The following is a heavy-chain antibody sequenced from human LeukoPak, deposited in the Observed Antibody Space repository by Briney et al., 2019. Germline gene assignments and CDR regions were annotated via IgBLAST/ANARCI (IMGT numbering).Heavy chain of an antibody. CDR1: GFTFSSYS. V-gene: IGHV3-23*01. Sequence: GGSLRLSCAASGFTFSSYSMNWVRQAPGKGLEWVSAISGSGGSTYYADSVKGRFTISRDNSKNTLYLQMNSLRAEDTAVYYCAKSVYPKKCYYFDYWGQGTLVTVSS. J-gene: IGHJ4*02. D-gene: IGHD2-2*02. CDR3: AKSVYPKKCYYFDY. CDR2: ISGSGGST.